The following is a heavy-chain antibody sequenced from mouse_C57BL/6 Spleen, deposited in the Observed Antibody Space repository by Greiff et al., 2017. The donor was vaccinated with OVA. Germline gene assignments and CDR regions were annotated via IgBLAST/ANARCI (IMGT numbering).Heavy chain of an antibody. CDR3: ARRGDYDRFAY. D-gene: IGHD2-4*01. J-gene: IGHJ3*01. CDR1: GYTFTSYW. Sequence: VQLQQPGAELVRPGSSVKLSCKASGYTFTSYWMDWVKQRPGQGLEWIGNIYPSDSETHYNQKFKDKATLTVDKSSSTAYMQLSSLTSEDSAVYYCARRGDYDRFAYWGQGTLVTVSA. CDR2: IYPSDSET. V-gene: IGHV1-61*01.